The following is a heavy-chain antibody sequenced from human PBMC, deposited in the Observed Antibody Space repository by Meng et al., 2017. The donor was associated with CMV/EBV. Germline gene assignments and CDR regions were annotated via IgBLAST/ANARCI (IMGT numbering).Heavy chain of an antibody. D-gene: IGHD3-10*01. V-gene: IGHV3-11*04. J-gene: IGHJ6*02. Sequence: LSLTCTVSGGSISSYYWSWIRQPPGKGLEWVSYISSSGSTIYYADSVKGRFTISRDNAKNSLYLQMNSLRAEDTAVYYCASTYGSGSYFNYYYYGMDVWGQGTTVTVSS. CDR3: ASTYGSGSYFNYYYYGMDV. CDR2: ISSSGSTI. CDR1: GGSISSYY.